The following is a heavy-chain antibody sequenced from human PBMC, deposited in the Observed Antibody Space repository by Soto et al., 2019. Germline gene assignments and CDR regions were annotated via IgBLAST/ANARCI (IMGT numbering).Heavy chain of an antibody. V-gene: IGHV5-10-1*01. Sequence: PAESMKISCKGSGYSFTSYWISWVRQMPGKGLEWMGRIDPSDSYTNYSPSFQGHVTISADKSISTAYLQWSSLKASDTAMYYCARELAVRPGLYYYYGMDVWGQGTTVRVSS. CDR2: IDPSDSYT. J-gene: IGHJ6*02. CDR1: GYSFTSYW. CDR3: ARELAVRPGLYYYYGMDV. D-gene: IGHD6-6*01.